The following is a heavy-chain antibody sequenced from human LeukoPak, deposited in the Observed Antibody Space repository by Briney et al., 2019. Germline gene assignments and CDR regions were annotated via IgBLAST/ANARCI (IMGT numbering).Heavy chain of an antibody. CDR3: ARGYCSGSSCYSGFYLDY. J-gene: IGHJ4*02. D-gene: IGHD2-15*01. V-gene: IGHV3-7*01. CDR1: GFTFSRYW. Sequence: GGSLRLSCAASGFTFSRYWMSWVRQAPGKGLEWVANIKQDEIEKYFVDSVKGRFTLSRENAKNSLYLQMNSLRAEDTAVYYCARGYCSGSSCYSGFYLDYWGQGALVTVSS. CDR2: IKQDEIEK.